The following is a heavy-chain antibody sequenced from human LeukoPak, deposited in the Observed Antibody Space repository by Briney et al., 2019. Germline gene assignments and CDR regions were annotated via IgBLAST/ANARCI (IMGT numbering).Heavy chain of an antibody. CDR3: ARDRVQIWSYVGTFDS. CDR2: ISYDGRNI. D-gene: IGHD4/OR15-4a*01. V-gene: IGHV3-30*03. CDR1: GFTFTTYS. Sequence: GGALRLSCAASGFTFTTYSMHWLRQTPGKGLEWVAVISYDGRNIDYADSVRGRFTISRDIPKNTLYLQMNSLRPEDTAVYYCARDRVQIWSYVGTFDSWGQGSLVTVSS. J-gene: IGHJ4*02.